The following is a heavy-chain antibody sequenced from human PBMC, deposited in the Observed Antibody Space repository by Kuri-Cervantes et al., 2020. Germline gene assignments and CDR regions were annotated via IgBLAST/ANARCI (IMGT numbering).Heavy chain of an antibody. Sequence: ASVKVSCKASGYTFTSYDINWVRQATGQGLEWMGWMNPNSGNTGYAQKFQGRVTMTRNTSISTAYMELSSLRSEDTAVYYCARTRAVALFIPDYWGQGTLVTVSS. CDR3: ARTRAVALFIPDY. CDR1: GYTFTSYD. CDR2: MNPNSGNT. J-gene: IGHJ4*02. V-gene: IGHV1-8*01. D-gene: IGHD6-19*01.